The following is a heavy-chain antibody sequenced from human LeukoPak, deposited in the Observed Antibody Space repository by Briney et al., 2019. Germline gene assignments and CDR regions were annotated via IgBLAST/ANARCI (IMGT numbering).Heavy chain of an antibody. Sequence: PGGSLRLSCAASVFTFSSYAMHWVRQAPGKGLEWVAVISYDGSNKYYADSVKGRFTISRDNSKNTLYLQMNSLRAEDTAVYYCAREPFSIVVVTATYFQHWGQGTLVTVSS. D-gene: IGHD2-21*02. J-gene: IGHJ1*01. CDR1: VFTFSSYA. V-gene: IGHV3-30-3*01. CDR2: ISYDGSNK. CDR3: AREPFSIVVVTATYFQH.